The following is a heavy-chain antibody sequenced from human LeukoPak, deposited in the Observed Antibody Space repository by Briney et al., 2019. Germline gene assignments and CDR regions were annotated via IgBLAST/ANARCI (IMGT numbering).Heavy chain of an antibody. V-gene: IGHV3-21*01. D-gene: IGHD3/OR15-3a*01. CDR1: GFTFNSYP. CDR2: ISSTSRYI. J-gene: IGHJ4*02. CDR3: TRAVAADDFSPGY. Sequence: GGSLRLSCSASGFTFNSYPVHWVRQAPGKGLEWVSCISSTSRYIYYADSVKGRFTISRDNAKNSVYLQMNSLRAEDTAVYYCTRAVAADDFSPGYWGQGTLLTVSS.